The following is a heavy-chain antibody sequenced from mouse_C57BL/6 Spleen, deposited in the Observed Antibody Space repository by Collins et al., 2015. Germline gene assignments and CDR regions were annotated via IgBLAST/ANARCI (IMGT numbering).Heavy chain of an antibody. Sequence: EVQLQQSGPELVKPGASVKISCKASGYTFTDYYMNWVKQSHGKSLEWIGDINPNNGGTSYNQKFKGKATLTVDKSSSTAYMELRSLTSEDSAVYYCATPYYYGSSDVWGTGTTVTVSS. V-gene: IGHV1-26*01. D-gene: IGHD1-1*01. CDR3: ATPYYYGSSDV. CDR1: GYTFTDYY. CDR2: INPNNGGT. J-gene: IGHJ1*03.